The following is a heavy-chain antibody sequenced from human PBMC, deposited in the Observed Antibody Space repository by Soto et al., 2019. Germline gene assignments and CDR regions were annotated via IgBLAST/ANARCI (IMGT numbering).Heavy chain of an antibody. CDR2: IIPVFGTP. V-gene: IGHV1-69*06. J-gene: IGHJ4*02. Sequence: QVQLEQSGSEVKKSGSSVKVSCKASGYSFSSHAITWVRQAPGQGLEWMGGIIPVFGTPSYAQKFQGRVTISADKSTYTSYLELRRLRSEDTAVYYCARGGALSASWYWGDGLDSWGQGTQVTVSS. CDR3: ARGGALSASWYWGDGLDS. CDR1: GYSFSSHA. D-gene: IGHD6-13*01.